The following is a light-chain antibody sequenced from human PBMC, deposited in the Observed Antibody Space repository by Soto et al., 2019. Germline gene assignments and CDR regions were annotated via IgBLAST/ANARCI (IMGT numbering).Light chain of an antibody. CDR2: DAS. J-gene: IGKJ5*01. CDR1: QSVSSY. CDR3: QQRSTWPIP. Sequence: EIVLTQSPATLSLSPGERATLSCRASQSVSSYLAWYQQKPGQAPRLLIYDASNRATGIPARFSGRGSGTACTPPSSSLEPEDFAVYYCQQRSTWPIPFGQGTRLVMK. V-gene: IGKV3-11*01.